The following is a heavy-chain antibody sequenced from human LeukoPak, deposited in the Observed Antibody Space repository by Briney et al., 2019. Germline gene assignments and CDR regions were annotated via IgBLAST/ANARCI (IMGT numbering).Heavy chain of an antibody. CDR1: GFTFSSYW. J-gene: IGHJ4*02. CDR2: INSDGSST. Sequence: GGSLRLSCAASGFTFSSYWMHWVRQAPGKGLVWVSRINSDGSSTSYADSVKGRFTISRDNAKNTLYLQMNSLRAEDTAVYYCASIGFDKPIDYWGQGTLVTVSS. D-gene: IGHD1-14*01. CDR3: ASIGFDKPIDY. V-gene: IGHV3-74*01.